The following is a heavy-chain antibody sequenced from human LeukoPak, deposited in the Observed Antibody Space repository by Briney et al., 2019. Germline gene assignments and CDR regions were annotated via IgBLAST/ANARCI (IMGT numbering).Heavy chain of an antibody. CDR1: GYSFTSYW. CDR2: IYPGDSDT. Sequence: KPGESLKISXKGSGYSFTSYWIGWVSQMPGKGLEWMGIIYPGDSDTRYSPSFQGQVTISADKSISTAYLQWSSLKASDTAMYYCARSSGSGYYYSQGHLGYWGQGTLVTVSS. J-gene: IGHJ4*02. CDR3: ARSSGSGYYYSQGHLGY. D-gene: IGHD3-22*01. V-gene: IGHV5-51*03.